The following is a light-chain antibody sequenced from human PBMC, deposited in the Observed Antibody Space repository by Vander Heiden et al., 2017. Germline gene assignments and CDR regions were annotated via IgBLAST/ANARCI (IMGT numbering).Light chain of an antibody. CDR1: QDISNY. CDR2: DAS. J-gene: IGKJ3*01. V-gene: IGKV1-33*01. CDR3: QQDDNLPFT. Sequence: DIQMTQSPSSLSASVGDRVTITCQASQDISNYLNWYQQKPGKSPKLLIYDASNLATGVPSRFSGSGSGTDFTFTISSLQPEDVATYYCQQDDNLPFTFGHGTKVDIK.